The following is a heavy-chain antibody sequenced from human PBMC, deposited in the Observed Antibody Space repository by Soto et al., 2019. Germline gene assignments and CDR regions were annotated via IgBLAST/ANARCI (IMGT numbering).Heavy chain of an antibody. V-gene: IGHV3-48*02. D-gene: IGHD1-26*01. Sequence: EVQLVESGGGLVQPGGSLGLSCVVSGFTFSDYGVNWVRQAPGKGLEWVSYISRGSDTIYYADSVKGRFTISRDNAKNSLFLQMNSLRDEDTALYYCARVSNTWEDDYWGQGTLVTVSS. CDR2: ISRGSDTI. CDR1: GFTFSDYG. CDR3: ARVSNTWEDDY. J-gene: IGHJ4*02.